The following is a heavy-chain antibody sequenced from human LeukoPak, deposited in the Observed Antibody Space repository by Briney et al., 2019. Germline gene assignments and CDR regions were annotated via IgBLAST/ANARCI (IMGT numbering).Heavy chain of an antibody. J-gene: IGHJ3*02. V-gene: IGHV4-39*07. CDR2: IYYSGST. D-gene: IGHD3-22*01. CDR3: ARVSYDSSGYYYVHAFDI. CDR1: GGSISSSSYY. Sequence: PSETLSLTCTVSGGSISSSSYYWGWIRQPPGKGLEWIGSIYYSGSTYYNPSLKSRVTISVDTSKNQFSLKLSSVTAADTAVYYCARVSYDSSGYYYVHAFDIWGQGTMVTVSS.